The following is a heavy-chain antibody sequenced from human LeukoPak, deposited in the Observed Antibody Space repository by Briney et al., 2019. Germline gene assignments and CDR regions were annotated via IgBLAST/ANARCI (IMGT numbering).Heavy chain of an antibody. J-gene: IGHJ4*02. CDR1: GGTFSSYA. Sequence: SVKVSCKASGGTFSSYAISWVRQAPGQGLEWMGGIIPIFGTANYAQKFQGRVTITTDESTSTAYLELSSLRSEDTAVYYCARASYCGGGCYGGWGQGTLVTVSS. CDR3: ARASYCGGGCYGG. CDR2: IIPIFGTA. D-gene: IGHD2-21*02. V-gene: IGHV1-69*05.